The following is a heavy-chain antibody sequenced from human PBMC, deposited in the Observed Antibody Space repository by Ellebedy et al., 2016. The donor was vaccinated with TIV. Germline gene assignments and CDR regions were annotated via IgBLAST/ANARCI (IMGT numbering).Heavy chain of an antibody. J-gene: IGHJ4*02. Sequence: ASVKVSCKASGYIFTNYYIEWVRQAPGQGLEWTGLIHPNNGGTTYAQNFQGRITMTRDTSTSTVYMELSSLRSEDTAMYYCVREEAGTTRFDYWGQGTLVTVSS. D-gene: IGHD6-13*01. CDR1: GYIFTNYY. CDR3: VREEAGTTRFDY. CDR2: IHPNNGGT. V-gene: IGHV1-46*01.